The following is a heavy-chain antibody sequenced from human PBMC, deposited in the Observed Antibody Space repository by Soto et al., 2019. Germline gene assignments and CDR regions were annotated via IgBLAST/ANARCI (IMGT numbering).Heavy chain of an antibody. J-gene: IGHJ4*02. Sequence: SQTLSLTCAISGDSVSSNSAAWNWIRQSPSGGLEWLGRTYYRSKWYNDYAVSVKSRITINPDTSKNQFSLQLNSVTPEDTAVYYCARVRSLDFWSGYFSYFDYWGQGTLVTVSS. D-gene: IGHD3-3*01. CDR2: TYYRSKWYN. V-gene: IGHV6-1*01. CDR3: ARVRSLDFWSGYFSYFDY. CDR1: GDSVSSNSAA.